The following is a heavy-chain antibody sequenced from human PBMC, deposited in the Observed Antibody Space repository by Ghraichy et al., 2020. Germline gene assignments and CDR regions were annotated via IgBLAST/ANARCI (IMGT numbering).Heavy chain of an antibody. D-gene: IGHD4-17*01. V-gene: IGHV3-15*01. Sequence: GGSLRLSCAASGFTFSNAWMSWVRQAPGKGLEWVGRIKSKTDGGTTDYAAPVKGRFTISRDDSKNTLYLQMNSLKTEDTAVYYCTTVFYGDYRHYYYYYGMDVWGQGTTVTVSS. CDR3: TTVFYGDYRHYYYYYGMDV. J-gene: IGHJ6*02. CDR2: IKSKTDGGTT. CDR1: GFTFSNAW.